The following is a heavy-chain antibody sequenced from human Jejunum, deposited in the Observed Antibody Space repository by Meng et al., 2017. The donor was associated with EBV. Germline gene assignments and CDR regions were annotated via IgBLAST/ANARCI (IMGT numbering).Heavy chain of an antibody. V-gene: IGHV4-4*02. CDR2: IYHSGST. CDR1: VDSISSSNW. J-gene: IGHJ4*02. D-gene: IGHD2-21*01. Sequence: ETAPVSVKPSGPLSRTCACSVDSISSSNWWSWVRQPPGKGLEWIGEIYHSGSTNYNPSLKSRITMSLDKSKNQFSLKLRSVTAADTAVYYCASIHPSIDSWGPGTLVTVSS. CDR3: ASIHPSIDS.